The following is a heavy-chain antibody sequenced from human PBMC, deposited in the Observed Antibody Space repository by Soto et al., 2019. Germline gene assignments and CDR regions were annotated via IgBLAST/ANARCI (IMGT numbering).Heavy chain of an antibody. D-gene: IGHD2-2*01. CDR2: IYPGDSDT. V-gene: IGHV5-51*01. CDR1: GYSFTSYW. CDR3: ARLGGYCISTSCPQGGYYGLDV. J-gene: IGHJ6*02. Sequence: PGESLKISCKGSGYSFTSYWIGWVRQMPGKGLEWMGIIYPGDSDTRYSPSFQGQVTISADKSISTAYLQWSSLKASDTAMYYCARLGGYCISTSCPQGGYYGLDVWGQGTTVTLSS.